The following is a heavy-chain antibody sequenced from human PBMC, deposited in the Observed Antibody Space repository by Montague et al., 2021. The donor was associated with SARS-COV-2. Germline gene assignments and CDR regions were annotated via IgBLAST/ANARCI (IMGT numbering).Heavy chain of an antibody. CDR3: ARNAYNHYGLDV. J-gene: IGHJ6*02. CDR2: IDDSGTT. Sequence: SETLSLTCSVSGGSLSTYYWSWIRQPPGKGLEWIGYIDDSGTTRXNPSLRSRVTISLDLSKNQFSLDLNSVTAADTAVYYCARNAYNHYGLDVWGQGTTVTVSS. V-gene: IGHV4-59*08. CDR1: GGSLSTYY.